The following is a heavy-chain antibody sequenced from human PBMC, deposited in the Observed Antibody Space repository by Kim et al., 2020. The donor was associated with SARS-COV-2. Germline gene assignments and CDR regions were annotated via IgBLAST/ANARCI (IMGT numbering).Heavy chain of an antibody. D-gene: IGHD3-3*01. CDR3: ARTPAIFGVVTDYYMDV. J-gene: IGHJ6*03. V-gene: IGHV4-59*01. Sequence: SETLSLTCTVSGGSISSYYWSWIRQPPGKGLEWIGYIYYSGSTNYNPSLKSRVTISVDTSKNQFSLKLSSVTAADTAVYYCARTPAIFGVVTDYYMDVWGKGTTVTVSS. CDR2: IYYSGST. CDR1: GGSISSYY.